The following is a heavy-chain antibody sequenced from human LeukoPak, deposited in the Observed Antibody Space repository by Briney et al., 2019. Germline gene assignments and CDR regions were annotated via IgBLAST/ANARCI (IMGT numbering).Heavy chain of an antibody. Sequence: SQTLSLTCTVSGGSISSGGHYWSWIRQHPGKGLEWIGYIYYSGSTYYNPSLKSRVTISVDTSKNQFSLKLSSVTAADTAVYYCARSRYGSGSYSYPDYWGQGTLVTVSS. J-gene: IGHJ4*02. CDR1: GGSISSGGHY. CDR3: ARSRYGSGSYSYPDY. CDR2: IYYSGST. V-gene: IGHV4-31*03. D-gene: IGHD3-10*01.